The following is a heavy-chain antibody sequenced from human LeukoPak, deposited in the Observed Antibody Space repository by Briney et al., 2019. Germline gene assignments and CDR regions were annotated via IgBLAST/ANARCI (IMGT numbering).Heavy chain of an antibody. CDR1: GFTFSNYW. CDR3: ARGPTAMGWFDP. CDR2: IKSDGSTT. D-gene: IGHD2-2*01. V-gene: IGHV3-74*01. Sequence: GGSLRLSCVASGFTFSNYWMHWVRQAPGRGLVWVSRIKSDGSTTDYANSVKGRFTVSRDNAKNTSYLQMNSLGEEDTAVYYCARGPTAMGWFDPWGQGTLLTVSS. J-gene: IGHJ5*02.